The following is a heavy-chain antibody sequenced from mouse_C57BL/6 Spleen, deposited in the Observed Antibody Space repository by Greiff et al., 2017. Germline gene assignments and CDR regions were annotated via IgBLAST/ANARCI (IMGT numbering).Heavy chain of an antibody. CDR3: ARLHYDYLFDY. CDR2: IYPGSGNT. J-gene: IGHJ2*01. V-gene: IGHV1-76*01. Sequence: QVQLQQSGAELVRPGASVKLSCKASGYTFTDYYINWVKQRPGQGLEWIARIYPGSGNTYFNEKFKGKATLTAEKSSSTAYMQLSSLTSEDSAVYFCARLHYDYLFDYWGQGTTLTVSS. CDR1: GYTFTDYY. D-gene: IGHD2-4*01.